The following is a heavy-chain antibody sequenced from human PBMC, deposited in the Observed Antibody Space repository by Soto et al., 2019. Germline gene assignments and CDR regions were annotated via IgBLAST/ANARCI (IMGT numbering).Heavy chain of an antibody. CDR1: GFTFSSYS. J-gene: IGHJ4*02. D-gene: IGHD1-26*01. CDR2: ISSSSSYI. Sequence: GSLRLSCAVSGFTFSSYSMNWVRQAPGKGLEWVSSISSSSSYIYYADSVKGRFTISRDNAKNSLYLQMNSLRAEDTAVYYCARAVGATMMALSYWGQGTLVTVSS. CDR3: ARAVGATMMALSY. V-gene: IGHV3-21*01.